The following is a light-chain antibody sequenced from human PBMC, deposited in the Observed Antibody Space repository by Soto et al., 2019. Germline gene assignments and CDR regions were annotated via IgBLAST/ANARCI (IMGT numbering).Light chain of an antibody. Sequence: DIQLTQSPSFLSASVGDGVTITCRASQGIYNYLAWYQQKPGKAPKILIYAASSLQSGVPSRFSGSGSGTDFTLTISCLQSEDFATYYCQQYYSYPLTFGGGTKVDIK. V-gene: IGKV1-9*01. CDR3: QQYYSYPLT. CDR2: AAS. J-gene: IGKJ4*01. CDR1: QGIYNY.